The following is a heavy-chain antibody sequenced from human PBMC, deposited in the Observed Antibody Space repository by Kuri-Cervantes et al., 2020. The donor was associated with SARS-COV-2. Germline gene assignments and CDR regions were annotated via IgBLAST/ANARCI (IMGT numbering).Heavy chain of an antibody. CDR3: ARGSLTTFGVVIMDGGDNWFDP. J-gene: IGHJ5*02. CDR2: ISSSGGAI. D-gene: IGHD3-3*01. V-gene: IGHV3-48*03. CDR1: GFTFRSYE. Sequence: GESLKISCAASGFTFRSYEMNWVRQAPGKGLEWISYISSSGGAIHYADSVKGRFTISRDDAKNSLYLQMNSLSAEDTGVYYCARGSLTTFGVVIMDGGDNWFDPWGQGTLVTVSS.